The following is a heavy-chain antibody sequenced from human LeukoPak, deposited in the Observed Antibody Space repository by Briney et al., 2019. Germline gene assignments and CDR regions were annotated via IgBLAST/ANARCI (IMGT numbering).Heavy chain of an antibody. J-gene: IGHJ4*02. CDR2: IYYSGST. D-gene: IGHD6-6*01. CDR1: GGSISSYY. V-gene: IGHV4-59*01. CDR3: ARDIGSSAPN. Sequence: SETLSLTCTVSGGSISSYYWSWIRQPPGKGLEWIGYIYYSGSTNYNPSLKSRVTISVDTSKNQFSLKLSSVTAADTAVYYCARDIGSSAPNWGQGTLGTVSS.